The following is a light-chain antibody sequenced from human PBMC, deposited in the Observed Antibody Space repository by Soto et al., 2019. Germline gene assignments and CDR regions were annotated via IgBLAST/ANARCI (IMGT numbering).Light chain of an antibody. CDR3: SSFERSGTRV. V-gene: IGLV2-14*01. Sequence: QSALTQPASVSGSPGQSITISCTGTSSDVGGYNYVSWYQQHPGKAPKLMIYEVSNRPSGVSSRFSGSKSGNTASLTISGLQAEDEADYYCSSFERSGTRVIGGGTKLTVL. CDR2: EVS. J-gene: IGLJ2*01. CDR1: SSDVGGYNY.